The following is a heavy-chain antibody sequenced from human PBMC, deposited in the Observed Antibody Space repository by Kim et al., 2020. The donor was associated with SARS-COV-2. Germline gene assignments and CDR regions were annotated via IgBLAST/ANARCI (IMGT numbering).Heavy chain of an antibody. CDR3: ARGAPDSMGDGYDYFDY. D-gene: IGHD5-18*01. V-gene: IGHV1-46*01. CDR2: INPSGGST. Sequence: ASVKVSCKASGYTFTSYYMHWVRQAPGQGLEWMGIINPSGGSTSYAQKFQGRVTMTRDTSTSTVYMELSSLRSEDTAVYYCARGAPDSMGDGYDYFDYWGQGTLVTVSS. CDR1: GYTFTSYY. J-gene: IGHJ4*02.